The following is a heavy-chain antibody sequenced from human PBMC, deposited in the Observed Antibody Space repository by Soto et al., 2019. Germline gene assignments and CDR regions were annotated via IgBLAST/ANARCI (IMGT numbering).Heavy chain of an antibody. CDR2: INHSGST. CDR3: VKPPKPHIVVLPVVI. V-gene: IGHV4-34*01. Sequence: QVQLQQWGAGLLKPSETLSLTCAVYGGSFSGYYWSWIRQPPGKGLEWIGEINHSGSTNYNPSLKSRVTISVDTSKNQFSLKLSSVTAADTAVYYCVKPPKPHIVVLPVVIWGQGTLVTVSS. CDR1: GGSFSGYY. D-gene: IGHD2-2*01. J-gene: IGHJ4*02.